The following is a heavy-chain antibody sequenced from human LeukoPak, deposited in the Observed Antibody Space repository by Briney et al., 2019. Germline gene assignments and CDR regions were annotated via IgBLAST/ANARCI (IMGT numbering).Heavy chain of an antibody. D-gene: IGHD6-13*01. CDR2: IYSGGST. CDR3: AEGEYSSSWFDP. V-gene: IGHV3-66*02. J-gene: IGHJ5*02. Sequence: GGSLRLSCAASGFTVSSNYMSWVRQAPGKGLEWVSVIYSGGSTYYADSVKGRLTISRDNSKNTPYLQMNSLRTEDTAVFYYAEGEYSSSWFDPWGQGTLVTVSS. CDR1: GFTVSSNY.